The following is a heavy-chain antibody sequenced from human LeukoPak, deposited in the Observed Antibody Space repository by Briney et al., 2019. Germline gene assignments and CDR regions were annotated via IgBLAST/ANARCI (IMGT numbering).Heavy chain of an antibody. D-gene: IGHD3-22*01. CDR2: IYYSGST. Sequence: PSETLSLTCTVSGGSISSSSYYWGWIRQPPGKGLEWIGSIYYSGSTYYNPSLKSRVTISVDTSKNQFSLKLSSVTAADTAVYYCAKVDTHSSGYYYAFDIWGQGTMVTVSS. V-gene: IGHV4-39*01. CDR1: GGSISSSSYY. CDR3: AKVDTHSSGYYYAFDI. J-gene: IGHJ3*02.